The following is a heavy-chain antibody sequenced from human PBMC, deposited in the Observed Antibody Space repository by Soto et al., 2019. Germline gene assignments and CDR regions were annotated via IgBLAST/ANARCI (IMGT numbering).Heavy chain of an antibody. Sequence: HLVESGGGLVKPGGSLRLSCAGSGFIFSNAWMSWVRQTPGKGLEWVGRIKSKPDGGTTDYAAPVEGRFIISRDDSKNTIYLQMNGLKIEDTAVYYCTTGIHTRWGQGVLVTVSS. J-gene: IGHJ4*02. V-gene: IGHV3-15*01. CDR3: TTGIHTR. D-gene: IGHD2-2*01. CDR1: GFIFSNAW. CDR2: IKSKPDGGTT.